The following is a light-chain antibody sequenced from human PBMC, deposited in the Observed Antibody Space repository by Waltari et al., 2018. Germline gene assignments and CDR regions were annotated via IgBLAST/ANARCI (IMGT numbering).Light chain of an antibody. J-gene: IGKJ1*01. CDR1: QSLVHSDGNTY. V-gene: IGKV2-30*02. CDR2: KVS. CDR3: MQHTHWPPWT. Sequence: DVVLTQSPLSLPVTLGQPASISCRSSQSLVHSDGNTYLNWFHQRPGQSPRRLIYKVSNRDSGVPDRFSGIGSGTDFTLKISRVEAEDVGFYYCMQHTHWPPWTFGQGTKVEIK.